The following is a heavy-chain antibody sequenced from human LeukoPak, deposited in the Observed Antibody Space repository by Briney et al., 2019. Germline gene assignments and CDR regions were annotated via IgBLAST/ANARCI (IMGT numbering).Heavy chain of an antibody. Sequence: SETLSLTCTVSGGSISSYYWSWIRQPPGKGLEWIGYMYYIGSTNYNPSLKSRVTISIDTSKNQFSLKLSSVTAADTAVYYCARLFHYYDSSAYPTLDYWGQGTLVTVSS. V-gene: IGHV4-59*08. CDR3: ARLFHYYDSSAYPTLDY. CDR2: MYYIGST. D-gene: IGHD3-22*01. CDR1: GGSISSYY. J-gene: IGHJ4*02.